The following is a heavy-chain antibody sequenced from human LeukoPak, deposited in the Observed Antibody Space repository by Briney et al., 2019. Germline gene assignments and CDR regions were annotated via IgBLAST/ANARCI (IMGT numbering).Heavy chain of an antibody. D-gene: IGHD6-19*01. CDR1: GGTFSNYA. J-gene: IGHJ4*02. V-gene: IGHV1-69*01. CDR3: ARTYSSGGTGELDY. Sequence: GSSVKVSCKASGGTFSNYAINWVRQAPGQGLEWMGGIIPILGTTNHAQKFQGRVTITADESTTTAYMEVSSLRSEDTAVYFCARTYSSGGTGELDYWGQGTQVVVSS. CDR2: IIPILGTT.